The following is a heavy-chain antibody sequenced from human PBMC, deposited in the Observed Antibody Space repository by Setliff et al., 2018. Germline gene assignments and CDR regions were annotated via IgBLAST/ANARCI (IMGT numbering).Heavy chain of an antibody. CDR1: GLTFQSHA. CDR2: ISTTGATT. V-gene: IGHV3-23*01. Sequence: GESLRLSCVASGLTFQSHAMSWGRQAPGKGLEWVALISTTGATTQYADFVKGRFTISRDSSENTVSLQMNSLRAEDTAVYYCARGQGVTTYYFYGDVWGTGTTVTVSS. J-gene: IGHJ6*03. D-gene: IGHD4-17*01. CDR3: ARGQGVTTYYFYGDV.